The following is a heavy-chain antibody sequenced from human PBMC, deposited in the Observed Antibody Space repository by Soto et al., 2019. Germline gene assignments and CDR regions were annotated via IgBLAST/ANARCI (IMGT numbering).Heavy chain of an antibody. J-gene: IGHJ4*02. Sequence: PSETLSLTCTVSGGSISTYYWSWIRQPAGKGLEWIGRIYTIGSTNYNPSLKSRVTMSVDTSKNQFSLKLISVTAADTAVYYCARDIRGYSRAFDYWGQGTLVTVSS. CDR3: ARDIRGYSRAFDY. CDR2: IYTIGST. CDR1: GGSISTYY. D-gene: IGHD5-18*01. V-gene: IGHV4-4*07.